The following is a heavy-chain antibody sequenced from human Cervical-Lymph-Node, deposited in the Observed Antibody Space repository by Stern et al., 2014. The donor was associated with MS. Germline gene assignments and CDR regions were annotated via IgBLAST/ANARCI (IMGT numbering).Heavy chain of an antibody. CDR3: ARDRPESGRPLAPYDY. CDR2: IIPFFRTT. CDR1: GDTFSNYT. D-gene: IGHD1-26*01. Sequence: QLVQSGAEVRAPGSSVKVSCKASGDTFSNYTINWVRQAPGQGLEWMGGIIPFFRTTNYELKFHVRLTFTADKSTSTIYMELSSLTFEDTALYYCARDRPESGRPLAPYDYWGQGTLVTVSS. J-gene: IGHJ4*02. V-gene: IGHV1-69*06.